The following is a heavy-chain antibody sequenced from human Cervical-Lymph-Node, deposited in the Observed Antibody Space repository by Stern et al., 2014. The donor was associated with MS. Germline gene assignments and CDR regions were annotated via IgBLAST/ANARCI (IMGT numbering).Heavy chain of an antibody. J-gene: IGHJ4*01. CDR2: INPNSGGT. V-gene: IGHV1-2*02. D-gene: IGHD3-3*01. CDR1: GYIFTDYY. Sequence: QMQLVESGAEAKAPGASMKVSCKASGYIFTDYYLHWVRQAPGKGLEWLGWINPNSGGTNYAQNFQGRVTMTRDTSISTAYMELRWLGYADTAVYYCARGSGTAYDLRGDYWGQGTLVTVSS. CDR3: ARGSGTAYDLRGDY.